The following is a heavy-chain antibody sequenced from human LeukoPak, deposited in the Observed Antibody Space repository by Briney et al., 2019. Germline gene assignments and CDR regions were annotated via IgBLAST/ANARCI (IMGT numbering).Heavy chain of an antibody. Sequence: SETLSLTCAVYGGSFSVYYWSWIRQPPGKGLEWIGEINHSGSTSYNPSLKSRVTISVDTSKNHFSLKLSSVTAADTAVYYCARTGYTYDYDYWGQGTLVTVSS. CDR2: INHSGST. D-gene: IGHD5-18*01. J-gene: IGHJ4*02. CDR3: ARTGYTYDYDY. CDR1: GGSFSVYY. V-gene: IGHV4-34*01.